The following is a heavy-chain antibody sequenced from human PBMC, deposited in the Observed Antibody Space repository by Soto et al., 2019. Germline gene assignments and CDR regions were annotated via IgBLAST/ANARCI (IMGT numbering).Heavy chain of an antibody. CDR2: IIPIFGTA. CDR1: VSTFSSYA. J-gene: IGHJ6*02. D-gene: IGHD6-6*01. Sequence: ASVKVSCKASVSTFSSYAISWVRQAPGQGLEWMVGIIPIFGTANYAQKFQGRVTITADESTSTAYMELSSLRSEDTAVYYCARSEYSSLLEWGMDVWGQGTTVTVSS. V-gene: IGHV1-69*13. CDR3: ARSEYSSLLEWGMDV.